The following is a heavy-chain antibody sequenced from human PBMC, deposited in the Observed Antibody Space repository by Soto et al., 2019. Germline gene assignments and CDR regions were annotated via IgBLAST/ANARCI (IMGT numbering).Heavy chain of an antibody. CDR3: AHGSCSSADCYPNPYLDY. Sequence: QITLKESGPTLVKPTQTLTLTCTFSGFSLSTTAEGVGWIRQPPGKALEWLALIYRDDDERYSPSLKSRLTTTKDTSKNQVVLTMTNVDPVDTASYYCAHGSCSSADCYPNPYLDYWGQGILVTVSS. CDR1: GFSLSTTAEG. D-gene: IGHD2-2*01. J-gene: IGHJ4*02. CDR2: IYRDDDE. V-gene: IGHV2-5*02.